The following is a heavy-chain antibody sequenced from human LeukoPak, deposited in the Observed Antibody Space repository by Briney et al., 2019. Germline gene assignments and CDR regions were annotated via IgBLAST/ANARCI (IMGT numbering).Heavy chain of an antibody. CDR2: IYYSGST. J-gene: IGHJ4*02. V-gene: IGHV4-31*11. D-gene: IGHD2-21*02. CDR1: GGSISSGGYY. Sequence: SQTLSLACAVSGGSISSGGYYWSWIRQHPGKGLEWIGYIYYSGSTYYNPSLKSRVTISVDTSKNQFSLKLSSVTAADTAVYYCARGGGGGDPNYFDYWGQGTLVTVSS. CDR3: ARGGGGGDPNYFDY.